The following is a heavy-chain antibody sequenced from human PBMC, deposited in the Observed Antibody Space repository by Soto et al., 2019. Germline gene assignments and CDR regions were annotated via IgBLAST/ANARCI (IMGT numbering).Heavy chain of an antibody. D-gene: IGHD3-10*01. CDR3: ARQKAGPLDY. CDR2: IYYSGST. CDR1: GGSISSGDYY. J-gene: IGHJ4*02. Sequence: SETLSLTCTVFGGSISSGDYYWSWIRQPPGKGLEWIGYIYYSGSTYYNPSLKSRHTISVDTSKNQFSLKLSSATVADTAVYYCARQKAGPLDYWGQGSMVTVSS. V-gene: IGHV4-30-4*01.